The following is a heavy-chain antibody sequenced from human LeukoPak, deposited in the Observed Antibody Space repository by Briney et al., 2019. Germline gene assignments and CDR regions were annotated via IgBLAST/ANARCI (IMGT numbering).Heavy chain of an antibody. CDR1: GFTFSSYW. V-gene: IGHV3-7*01. J-gene: IGHJ6*03. D-gene: IGHD4-23*01. CDR3: ARDYGGSPGNYYYYMDV. Sequence: GGSLRLSCAASGFTFSSYWMSWVRQAPGKGLEWVANIKQDGSEKYYVDSVKGRFTISRDNAKNSLYLQMNSLRAEDTAVYYCARDYGGSPGNYYYYMDVWGKGTTVTVSS. CDR2: IKQDGSEK.